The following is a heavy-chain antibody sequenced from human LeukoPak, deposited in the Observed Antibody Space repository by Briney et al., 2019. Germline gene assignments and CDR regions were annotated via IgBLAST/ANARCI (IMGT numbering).Heavy chain of an antibody. CDR2: IIDNGGGT. CDR1: GFTFGSNA. J-gene: IGHJ4*02. V-gene: IGHV3-23*01. Sequence: TGGSLRLSCAASGFTFGSNAMSWVRQPPEKGLEWVSSIIDNGGGTYYGDSVKGRFTVSRDNSKNTLYLQKNRLRAEDTAVYHCAKDGYGSGSYYSLDFDYWGQGTLVTVSS. D-gene: IGHD3-10*01. CDR3: AKDGYGSGSYYSLDFDY.